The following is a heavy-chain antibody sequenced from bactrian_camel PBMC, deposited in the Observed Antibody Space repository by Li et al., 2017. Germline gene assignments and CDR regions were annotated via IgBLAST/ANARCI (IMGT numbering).Heavy chain of an antibody. D-gene: IGHD2*01. Sequence: QVQLVESGGGSVQAGGSLRLSCAASGYTYNRNCMAWFRQAPGKEREGVARIATGSGNTYYADSVKGRFTISQDNAKNTVYLQMNSLKPEDTAMYYCAARGPYCYTKLSVRDLTYWGQGTQVTVS. CDR3: AARGPYCYTKLSVRDLTY. V-gene: IGHV3S1*01. CDR1: GYTYNRNC. J-gene: IGHJ4*01. CDR2: IATGSGNT.